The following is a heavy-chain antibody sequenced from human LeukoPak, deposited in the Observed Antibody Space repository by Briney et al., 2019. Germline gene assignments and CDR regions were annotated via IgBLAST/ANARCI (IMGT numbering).Heavy chain of an antibody. V-gene: IGHV3-33*01. CDR3: ARDTYYYDSSGYPGY. CDR1: GFTFSSYG. CDR2: IWYDGSNK. Sequence: SGGSLRLSCAASGFTFSSYGMHWVRKAPGKGLEWVAVIWYDGSNKYYADSVKGRFTISRDNSKNTLYLQMNSLRAEDTAVYYCARDTYYYDSSGYPGYWGQGTLVTVSS. J-gene: IGHJ4*02. D-gene: IGHD3-22*01.